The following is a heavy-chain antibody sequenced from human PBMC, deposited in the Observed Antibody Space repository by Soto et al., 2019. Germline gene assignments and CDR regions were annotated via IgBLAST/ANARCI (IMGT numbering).Heavy chain of an antibody. Sequence: SETLSLTCTVSGGSISSGGYYWSWIRQHPGKGLEWIGYIYYSGSTYYNPSLKSRVTISVDTSKNQFSLKLSSVTAADTAVYYCARIAVGAAESYYFDYWGQGTLVTVSS. J-gene: IGHJ4*02. CDR2: IYYSGST. D-gene: IGHD1-26*01. CDR1: GGSISSGGYY. CDR3: ARIAVGAAESYYFDY. V-gene: IGHV4-31*03.